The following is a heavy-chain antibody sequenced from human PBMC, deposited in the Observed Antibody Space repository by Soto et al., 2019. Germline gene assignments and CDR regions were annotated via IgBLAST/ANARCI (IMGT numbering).Heavy chain of an antibody. CDR3: AKDXRQGVGLRXKGSYFDY. Sequence: EVQLLESGGGLVQPGGSLRLSCAASGFTFSSYAMSWVRQAPGKXLEWVSAISGSGGSTYYADSVKGRFTISRDNSKNTLYLQMNSLRAEDTAVYYCAKDXRQGVGLRXKGSYFDYWGQGTLVTVSS. CDR2: ISGSGGST. CDR1: GFTFSSYA. V-gene: IGHV3-23*01. D-gene: IGHD3-3*01. J-gene: IGHJ4*02.